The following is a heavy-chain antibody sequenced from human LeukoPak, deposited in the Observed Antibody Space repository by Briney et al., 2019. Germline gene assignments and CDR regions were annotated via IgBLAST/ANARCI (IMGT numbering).Heavy chain of an antibody. Sequence: GGSLRLSCAASGFTFSSYGMHWVRQAPGKGLEWVAVIWYDGSNKYYADSVKGRFTISRDNSKNTLYLQMNSLRAEDTAMYYCARVDSSSWYFDYWGQGTLVTVSS. CDR3: ARVDSSSWYFDY. CDR2: IWYDGSNK. V-gene: IGHV3-33*01. D-gene: IGHD6-13*01. J-gene: IGHJ4*02. CDR1: GFTFSSYG.